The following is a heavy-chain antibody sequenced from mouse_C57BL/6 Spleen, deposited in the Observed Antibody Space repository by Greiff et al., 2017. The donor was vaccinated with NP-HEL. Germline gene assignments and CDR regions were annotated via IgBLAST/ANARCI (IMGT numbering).Heavy chain of an antibody. J-gene: IGHJ1*03. CDR2: IRYDGST. CDR3: GRGSEGYWYFDV. V-gene: IGHV3-6*01. Sequence: EVKLMESGPGLVKPSPSLSLTCSVTGYSITSGYYWYWIRQPPGNLLEWMGYIRYDGSTNYNPSLKNRTSITRDTSKNQFFQKFSSGTTEDTATYYCGRGSEGYWYFDVWGTGTTVTVSS. CDR1: GYSITSGYY.